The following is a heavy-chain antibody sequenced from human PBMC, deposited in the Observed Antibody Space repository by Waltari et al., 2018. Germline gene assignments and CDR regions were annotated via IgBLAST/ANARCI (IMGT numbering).Heavy chain of an antibody. CDR2: IFHSGST. V-gene: IGHV4-38-2*02. CDR1: GYSISSGYY. Sequence: QVQLQESGPGLVKPSETLSLTCTVSGYSISSGYYWGWIRQPPGKGLEWVGNIFHSGSTYYNPSLKRRVTISVDTSKNPFSLKLSSVTAADTAVYYCARDKGYCSGGSCFGYFDLWGRGTLVTVSS. D-gene: IGHD2-15*01. CDR3: ARDKGYCSGGSCFGYFDL. J-gene: IGHJ2*01.